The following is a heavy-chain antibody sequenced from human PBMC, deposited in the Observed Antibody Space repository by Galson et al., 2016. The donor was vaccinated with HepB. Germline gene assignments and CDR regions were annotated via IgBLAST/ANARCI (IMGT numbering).Heavy chain of an antibody. J-gene: IGHJ4*02. V-gene: IGHV3-23*01. CDR1: GFTFSRYD. CDR3: TMISWSTSSGFGF. D-gene: IGHD3-22*01. Sequence: SLRLSCAASGFTFSRYDMHWVRQAPGKGLEWVSAVSGSGDNTYYADSVKGRFTISRDNSRNTVYVQINSLRAEDTAIYYCTMISWSTSSGFGFWGQGTRVTVSS. CDR2: VSGSGDNT.